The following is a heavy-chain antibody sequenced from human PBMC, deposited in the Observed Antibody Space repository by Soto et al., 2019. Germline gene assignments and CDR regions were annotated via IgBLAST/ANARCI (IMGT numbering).Heavy chain of an antibody. J-gene: IGHJ3*02. CDR1: GGSISSGDYY. V-gene: IGHV4-30-4*01. CDR3: ASSPLNRFGDAFDI. CDR2: IYYSGST. D-gene: IGHD3-10*01. Sequence: QVQLQESGPGLVKPSQTLSLTCTVSGGSISSGDYYWSWIRQPPGKGLEWIGYIYYSGSTYYNPSLKSRVTISVDTSKNQFSLKLRSVTAADTDVYYCASSPLNRFGDAFDIWGQGTMVTVSS.